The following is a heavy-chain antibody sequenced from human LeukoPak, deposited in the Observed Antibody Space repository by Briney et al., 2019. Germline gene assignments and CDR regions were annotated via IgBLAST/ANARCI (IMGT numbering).Heavy chain of an antibody. V-gene: IGHV3-64*01. CDR2: ISTNGGST. D-gene: IGHD3-22*01. CDR1: GFTFSTYA. CDR3: ARDFSNDSSGYYYFGAFDI. Sequence: PGGSLRLSCAASGFTFSTYAMHWVRQAPGKGLEYVSAISTNGGSTYYANSVKGRFTISRDNSKNTLYLQMGSLRAEDTAVYYCARDFSNDSSGYYYFGAFDIWGQGTMVTVSS. J-gene: IGHJ3*02.